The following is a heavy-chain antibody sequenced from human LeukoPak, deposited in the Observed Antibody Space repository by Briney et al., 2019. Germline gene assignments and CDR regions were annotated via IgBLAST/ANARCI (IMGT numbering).Heavy chain of an antibody. J-gene: IGHJ5*02. CDR1: GGSISSSRYY. V-gene: IGHV4-39*01. CDR2: IYYSGST. Sequence: SESLSLTCTVSGGSISSSRYYWGWIRQPPGKGLEWIGSIYYSGSTYYNPSLKSRVTISLDTSKNQFSLKLSSLTAAHTAVDYCARPRYDSSGYYASWGQGTLVTVSS. D-gene: IGHD3-22*01. CDR3: ARPRYDSSGYYAS.